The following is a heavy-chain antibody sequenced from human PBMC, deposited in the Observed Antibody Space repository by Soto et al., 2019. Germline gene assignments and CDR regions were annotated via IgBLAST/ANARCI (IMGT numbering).Heavy chain of an antibody. CDR3: ASFGVASMNWFDP. D-gene: IGHD3-3*01. Sequence: SETLSLTCAVSGGSISGVYWCWFRQQPPGKGLEWIGNIDYRENTYYNPSLKSRLTISLDTSKNQFSLKLSSVTAADTAVYYCASFGVASMNWFDPWGQGTLVTVS. CDR2: IDYRENT. CDR1: GGSISGVY. V-gene: IGHV4-59*06. J-gene: IGHJ5*02.